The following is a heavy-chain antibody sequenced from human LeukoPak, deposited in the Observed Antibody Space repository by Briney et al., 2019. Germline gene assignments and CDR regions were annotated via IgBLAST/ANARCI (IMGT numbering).Heavy chain of an antibody. CDR1: GGSISSSNW. CDR2: IYHSGST. J-gene: IGHJ4*02. Sequence: PSGTLSLTCAVSGGSISSSNWWSWVRQPPGKGLEWIGEIYHSGSTNYNPSLKSRVAISVDKSKNQFSLELSSVTAADTAVYYCARVGGVLRYFDWPPRPYYFDYWGQGTLVTVSS. CDR3: ARVGGVLRYFDWPPRPYYFDY. V-gene: IGHV4-4*02. D-gene: IGHD3-9*01.